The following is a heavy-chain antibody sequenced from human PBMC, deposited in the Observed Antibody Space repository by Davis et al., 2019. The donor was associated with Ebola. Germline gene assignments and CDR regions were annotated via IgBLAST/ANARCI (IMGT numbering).Heavy chain of an antibody. J-gene: IGHJ6*02. D-gene: IGHD4-17*01. CDR1: GGSFSGYY. CDR3: ARHERDDYGDYVVNYYYYGMDV. Sequence: MPSETLSLTCAVYGGSFSGYYWSWIRQPPGKGLEWIGEINHSGSTNYNPSLKSRVTISVDTSKNQFSLKLSSVTAADTAVYYCARHERDDYGDYVVNYYYYGMDVWGQGTTVTVSS. V-gene: IGHV4-34*01. CDR2: INHSGST.